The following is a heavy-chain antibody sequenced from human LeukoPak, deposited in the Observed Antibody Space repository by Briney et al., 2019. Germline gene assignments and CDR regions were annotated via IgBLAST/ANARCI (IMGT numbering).Heavy chain of an antibody. Sequence: PSETLSLTCTVSGGSISSYYWSWIRQPPGKGVEWIGYIYYSGSTNYNPSLKSRVTISVDTSKNQFSLKLSSVTAADTAVYYCARNSAYYDILTGYSPQGAFDIWGQGTMVTVSS. CDR1: GGSISSYY. CDR2: IYYSGST. V-gene: IGHV4-59*01. J-gene: IGHJ3*02. D-gene: IGHD3-9*01. CDR3: ARNSAYYDILTGYSPQGAFDI.